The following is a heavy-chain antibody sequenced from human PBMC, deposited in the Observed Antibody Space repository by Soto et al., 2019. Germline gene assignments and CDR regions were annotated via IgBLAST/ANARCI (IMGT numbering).Heavy chain of an antibody. D-gene: IGHD6-13*01. J-gene: IGHJ4*02. CDR2: IYSGGGT. V-gene: IGHV3-53*04. CDR3: VGISWRH. Sequence: EVQLVESGGGLVQPGGSLRLSCAASGLTVNSDHLSWVRQAPGKGLEWVSIIYSGGGTYYADSVKGRFTISRHTSKNTLYLQMNSLRPDDAAVYYCVGISWRHWGQGTLGTVSS. CDR1: GLTVNSDH.